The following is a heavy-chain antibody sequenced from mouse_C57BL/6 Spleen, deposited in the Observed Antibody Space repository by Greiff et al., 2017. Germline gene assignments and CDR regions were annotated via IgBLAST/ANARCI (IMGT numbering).Heavy chain of an antibody. Sequence: EVKVVESGEGLVKPGGSLKLSCAASGFTFSSYAMSWVRQTPEKRLEWVAYISSGGDYIYYADTVKGRFTISRANARNTLYLQMSSLKSEDTAMYYCTREISDYFDYWGQGTTLTVSS. CDR3: TREISDYFDY. CDR2: ISSGGDYI. J-gene: IGHJ2*01. CDR1: GFTFSSYA. V-gene: IGHV5-9-1*02.